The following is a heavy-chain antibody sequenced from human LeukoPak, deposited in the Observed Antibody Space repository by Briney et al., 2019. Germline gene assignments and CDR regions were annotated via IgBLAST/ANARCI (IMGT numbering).Heavy chain of an antibody. CDR3: AGQITMVRGVIY. J-gene: IGHJ4*02. D-gene: IGHD3-10*01. CDR1: GFTFSSYE. V-gene: IGHV3-48*03. Sequence: GGSLRLSCAASGFTFSSYEMNWVRQAPGKGLEWVSYISSSGSTIYYADSVKGRFTISRDYAKNSLYLQMNSLRAEDTAVYYCAGQITMVRGVIYWGQGTLVTVSS. CDR2: ISSSGSTI.